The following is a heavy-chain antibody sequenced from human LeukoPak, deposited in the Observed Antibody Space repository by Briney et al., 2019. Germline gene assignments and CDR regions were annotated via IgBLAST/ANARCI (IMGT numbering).Heavy chain of an antibody. CDR1: GFTFDDYA. CDR3: AKGRDKYQLLSKNWFDP. CDR2: ISWNSGSI. V-gene: IGHV3-9*01. J-gene: IGHJ5*02. Sequence: GRSLRLSCAASGFTFDDYAMHWVRQAPGKGLEWVSGISWNSGSIGYADSVKGRFTISRDNAKNSLYLQMNSLRAEDTALYYCAKGRDKYQLLSKNWFDPWGQGTLVTVFS. D-gene: IGHD2-2*01.